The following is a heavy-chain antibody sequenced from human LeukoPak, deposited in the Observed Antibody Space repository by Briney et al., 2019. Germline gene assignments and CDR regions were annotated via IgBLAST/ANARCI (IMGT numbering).Heavy chain of an antibody. J-gene: IGHJ4*02. V-gene: IGHV4-59*01. CDR2: IYYSGST. D-gene: IGHD5-24*01. CDR3: ARARDGYNSGEGSYFDY. Sequence: PSETLSLTCTVSGGSISSYYWSWIRQPPGKGLEWIGYIYYSGSTNYNPSLKSRVTVSVDTSKNQFSLKLSSVTAADTAVYYCARARDGYNSGEGSYFDYWGQGTLVTVSS. CDR1: GGSISSYY.